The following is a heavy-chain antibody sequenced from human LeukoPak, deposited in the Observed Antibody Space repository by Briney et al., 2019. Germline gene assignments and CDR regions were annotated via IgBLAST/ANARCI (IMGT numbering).Heavy chain of an antibody. CDR1: GFTFSSYG. CDR3: ANGVLPAAILGTFQH. Sequence: PGGSLRLSCAASGFTFSSYGMHWVRQAPGKGLEWVAVISYDGSNKYYAHPVKVRFTIFRDNSKNTLYLQMNSLRAEDTAVYYCANGVLPAAILGTFQHWGQGTLVTVSS. V-gene: IGHV3-30*18. J-gene: IGHJ1*01. CDR2: ISYDGSNK. D-gene: IGHD2-2*01.